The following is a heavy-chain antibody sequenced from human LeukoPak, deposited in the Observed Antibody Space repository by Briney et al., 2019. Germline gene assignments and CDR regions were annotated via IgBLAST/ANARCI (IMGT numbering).Heavy chain of an antibody. CDR3: ARERVRGSGVIDY. CDR1: GGSISSYY. Sequence: SETLSLTCTVSGGSISSYYWSWIRQPPGKGLEWIGYIYYSGSTNYNPSLKSRVTISVDTSKNPFPLKLSSVTAADTAVYYCARERVRGSGVIDYWGQGTLVTVSS. D-gene: IGHD3-10*01. CDR2: IYYSGST. J-gene: IGHJ4*02. V-gene: IGHV4-59*01.